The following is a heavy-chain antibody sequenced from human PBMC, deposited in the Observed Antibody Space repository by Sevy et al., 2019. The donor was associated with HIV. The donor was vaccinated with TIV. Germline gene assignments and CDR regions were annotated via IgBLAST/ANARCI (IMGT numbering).Heavy chain of an antibody. CDR1: GYSFTSYW. Sequence: GGSLRLSCKGSGYSFTSYWISWVRQMPGKGLEWMGRIDPSDSYTNYSPSFQGHVTISADKSISTAYLQWSSLKASDTAMYYCAGLREWELGSFDPWGQGTLVTVSS. J-gene: IGHJ5*02. D-gene: IGHD1-26*01. V-gene: IGHV5-10-1*01. CDR3: AGLREWELGSFDP. CDR2: IDPSDSYT.